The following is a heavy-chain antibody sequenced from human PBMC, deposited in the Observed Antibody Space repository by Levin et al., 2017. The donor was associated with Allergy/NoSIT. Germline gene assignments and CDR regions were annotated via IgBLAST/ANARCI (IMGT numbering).Heavy chain of an antibody. D-gene: IGHD2-15*01. V-gene: IGHV1-24*01. J-gene: IGHJ3*02. CDR1: GYTLTELS. Sequence: ASVKVSCKVSGYTLTELSMHWVRQAPGKGLEWMGGFDPEDGETIYAQKFQGRVTMTEDTSTDTAYMELSSLRSEDTAVYYCATDRSDCSGGSCYPYSHAFDIWGQGTMVTVSS. CDR2: FDPEDGET. CDR3: ATDRSDCSGGSCYPYSHAFDI.